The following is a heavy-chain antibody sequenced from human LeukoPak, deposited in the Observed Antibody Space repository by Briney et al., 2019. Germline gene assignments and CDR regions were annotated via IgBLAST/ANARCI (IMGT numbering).Heavy chain of an antibody. Sequence: SVKVSCKASGGTFSSYAISWVRQAPGQGLEWMGGIIPIFGTANYAQKFQGRVTITADESTSTAYMGLSSLRSEDTAVYYCARGKGIVATGHYYGMDVWGQGTTVTVSS. CDR1: GGTFSSYA. V-gene: IGHV1-69*13. D-gene: IGHD2-15*01. J-gene: IGHJ6*02. CDR2: IIPIFGTA. CDR3: ARGKGIVATGHYYGMDV.